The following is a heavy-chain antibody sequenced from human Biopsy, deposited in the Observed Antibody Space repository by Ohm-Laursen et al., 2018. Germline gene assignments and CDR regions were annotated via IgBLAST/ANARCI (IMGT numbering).Heavy chain of an antibody. V-gene: IGHV4-59*08. CDR2: IHYTGHI. J-gene: IGHJ2*01. CDR3: ARNRVDVVKVTTIGWNFDL. D-gene: IGHD5-12*01. CDR1: GDTISTYY. Sequence: SDTLSLTCAVSGDTISTYYWNWIRQTLGKGLEWIGYIHYTGHIRINPSLNSRATISVDTSKDQFSLKLSSLTAADTAIYYCARNRVDVVKVTTIGWNFDLWGRGTLVTVS.